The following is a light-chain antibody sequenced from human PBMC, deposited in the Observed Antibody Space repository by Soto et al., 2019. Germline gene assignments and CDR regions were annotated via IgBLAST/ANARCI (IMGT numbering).Light chain of an antibody. CDR1: SSDVGGYNY. J-gene: IGLJ1*01. Sequence: QSVLTQPSSLSGSPGQSITISCTGTSSDVGGYNYVSWYQQHPGKAPKLMIYDVTYRPSGVSNRFSGSKSGTTASLTLSGLQAEDEADYYCSSYTSTSTYVFGTGTKVTVL. V-gene: IGLV2-14*01. CDR2: DVT. CDR3: SSYTSTSTYV.